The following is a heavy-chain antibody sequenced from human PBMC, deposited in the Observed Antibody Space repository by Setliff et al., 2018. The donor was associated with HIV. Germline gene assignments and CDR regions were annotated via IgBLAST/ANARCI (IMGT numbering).Heavy chain of an antibody. D-gene: IGHD3-10*01. J-gene: IGHJ5*02. V-gene: IGHV4-34*01. CDR3: ARERRFFTSGSYATWLDL. CDR1: GGSFSGYY. Sequence: PSETLSLTCAVYGGSFSGYYWSWIRQPPGKGLEWIGEINHSGSTNYNPSLKSRVIMSVDTTKNQFSLKLTSVTAADTAVYYCARERRFFTSGSYATWLDLWGQGTLVTVSS. CDR2: INHSGST.